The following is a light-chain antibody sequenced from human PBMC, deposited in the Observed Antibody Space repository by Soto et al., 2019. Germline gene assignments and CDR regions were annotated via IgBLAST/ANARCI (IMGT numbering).Light chain of an antibody. CDR3: LQYHNLWA. Sequence: ILMTPSPASLSVSPGERATLSCRASQNIYSNIAWYQQRPGQAPRLLIYRASTRATGVPARFSGSGSGTEFTLTISSLQSEDFTVYSCLQYHNLWACGQGNKGDIK. J-gene: IGKJ1*01. V-gene: IGKV3-15*01. CDR2: RAS. CDR1: QNIYSN.